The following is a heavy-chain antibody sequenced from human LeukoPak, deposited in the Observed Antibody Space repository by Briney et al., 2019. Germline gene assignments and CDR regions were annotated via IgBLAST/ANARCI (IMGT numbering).Heavy chain of an antibody. CDR3: AADSDCGGDCPNYYYYMDV. J-gene: IGHJ6*03. D-gene: IGHD2-21*02. CDR2: FDPEDGET. V-gene: IGHV1-24*01. Sequence: GASVKVSCKVSGYTLTELSMHWVRQAPGKGLEWMGGFDPEDGETIYSQKFQERVTITRDMSTSTAYMELSSLRSEDTAVYYCAADSDCGGDCPNYYYYMDVWGKGTTVTVSS. CDR1: GYTLTELS.